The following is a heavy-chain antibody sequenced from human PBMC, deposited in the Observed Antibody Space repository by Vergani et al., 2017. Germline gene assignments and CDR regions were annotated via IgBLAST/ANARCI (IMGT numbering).Heavy chain of an antibody. D-gene: IGHD2-2*01. Sequence: QVQLVESGGGVVQPGRSLRLSCAASGFTFSSYGMHWVRQAPGKGLEWVAVIWYDGSNKYYADSVKGRFTISRDNSTNTLYLQMNSLIAEDTAVYYCARDSRRYCSSTSCGEPFDYWGQGTLVTVSS. V-gene: IGHV3-33*01. CDR1: GFTFSSYG. CDR3: ARDSRRYCSSTSCGEPFDY. CDR2: IWYDGSNK. J-gene: IGHJ4*02.